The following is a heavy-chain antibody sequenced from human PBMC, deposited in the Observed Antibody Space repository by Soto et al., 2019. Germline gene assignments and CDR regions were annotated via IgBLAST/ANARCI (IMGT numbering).Heavy chain of an antibody. J-gene: IGHJ6*02. V-gene: IGHV3-21*01. D-gene: IGHD3-22*01. Sequence: PGGSLRLSCAASGFTFSIYSMNWVRHAPGKGLEWVSSISSSSSYIYYADSVKGRFTISRDNAKNSLYLQMNSLRAEDTAVYYCASLSGNYYDSSGYSYYYYGMDVWGQGTTVTVSS. CDR1: GFTFSIYS. CDR3: ASLSGNYYDSSGYSYYYYGMDV. CDR2: ISSSSSYI.